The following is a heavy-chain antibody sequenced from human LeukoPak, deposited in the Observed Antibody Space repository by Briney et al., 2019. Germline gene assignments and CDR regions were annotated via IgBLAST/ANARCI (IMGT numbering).Heavy chain of an antibody. Sequence: PGGSLRLSCAAPGFTFSDYYMSWIRQAPGKGLEWVSYISSSGNTIYYADSMKGRFTISRDNAKNSLYLQMNSLRAEDTAVYYCARDWAGGPHDYWGQGTLVTVSS. CDR2: ISSSGNTI. V-gene: IGHV3-11*04. CDR1: GFTFSDYY. J-gene: IGHJ4*02. CDR3: ARDWAGGPHDY. D-gene: IGHD3-10*01.